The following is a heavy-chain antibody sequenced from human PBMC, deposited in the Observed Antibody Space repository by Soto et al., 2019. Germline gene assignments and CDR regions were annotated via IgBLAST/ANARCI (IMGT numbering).Heavy chain of an antibody. J-gene: IGHJ6*02. CDR1: GYTFTSYG. CDR3: ARDTDSSSGYSYYGMDV. D-gene: IGHD6-13*01. Sequence: GASVKVSCKASGYTFTSYGISWVRQAPGQGLEWMGWISAYNGNTNYAQKLQGRVTMTTDTSTSTAYMELRSLRSDDTAVYYCARDTDSSSGYSYYGMDVLGQGTTVTVSS. V-gene: IGHV1-18*01. CDR2: ISAYNGNT.